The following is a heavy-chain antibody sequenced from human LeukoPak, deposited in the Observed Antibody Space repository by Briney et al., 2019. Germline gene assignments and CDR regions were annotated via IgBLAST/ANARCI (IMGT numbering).Heavy chain of an antibody. J-gene: IGHJ4*02. D-gene: IGHD3-9*01. CDR1: GGSISSSSYY. CDR2: IYYSGST. Sequence: SETLSLTCTVSGGSISSSSYYWGWIRQPPGKGLEWIGSIYYSGSTYYNPSLKSRVTISVDTSKNQFSLKLSSVTAADTAVYYCARGQDYDILTGFFDYWGQGTLVTVSS. CDR3: ARGQDYDILTGFFDY. V-gene: IGHV4-39*01.